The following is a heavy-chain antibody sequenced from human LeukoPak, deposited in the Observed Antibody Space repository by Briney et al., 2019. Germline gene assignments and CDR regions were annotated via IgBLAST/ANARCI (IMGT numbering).Heavy chain of an antibody. J-gene: IGHJ4*02. Sequence: ASVKVSCKVSGYTLTELSMHWVRQAPGKGLEWVGGFDPEDGETIYAQKFQGRVTMTEDTSTDTAYMELSSLRSEDTAVYYWVTGQADSSGYYYLSFDYWGQGTLVTVSS. CDR1: GYTLTELS. CDR3: VTGQADSSGYYYLSFDY. V-gene: IGHV1-24*01. D-gene: IGHD3-22*01. CDR2: FDPEDGET.